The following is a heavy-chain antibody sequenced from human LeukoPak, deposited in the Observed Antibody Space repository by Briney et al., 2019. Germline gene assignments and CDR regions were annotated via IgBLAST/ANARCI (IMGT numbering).Heavy chain of an antibody. CDR2: FYYSGSN. J-gene: IGHJ4*02. Sequence: SETLSLPCTVSGDSISIYYWRCIPQPPGKALEWIGYFYYSGSNNYNPSLKSRVIISVDTYKNQFSLKLSSVTAADTAVYYCARHIRYSSSWYDLYFDYWGQGTLVSVSS. CDR1: GDSISIYY. CDR3: ARHIRYSSSWYDLYFDY. V-gene: IGHV4-59*08. D-gene: IGHD6-13*01.